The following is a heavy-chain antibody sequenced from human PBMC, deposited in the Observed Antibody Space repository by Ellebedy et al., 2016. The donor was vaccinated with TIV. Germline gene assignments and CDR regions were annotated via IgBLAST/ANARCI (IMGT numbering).Heavy chain of an antibody. CDR1: GGSFSGYY. CDR2: INHSGST. V-gene: IGHV4-34*01. J-gene: IGHJ4*02. Sequence: MPSETLSLTCAVYGGSFSGYYWRWIRQPPGKGLEWIGEINHSGSTNYNPSLKSRVTISVDTSKNQFSLKLSSVTAADTAVYYCARGVDYDILTGHFDYWGQGTLVTVSS. CDR3: ARGVDYDILTGHFDY. D-gene: IGHD3-9*01.